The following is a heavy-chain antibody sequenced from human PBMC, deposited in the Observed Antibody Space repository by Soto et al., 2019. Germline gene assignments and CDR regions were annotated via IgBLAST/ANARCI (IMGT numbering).Heavy chain of an antibody. V-gene: IGHV3-30*03. Sequence: QVQLVESGGGVVQPGRSQRLSCVASGFTFSSFGMHWVRQAPGKGLEWVAVISYDGGKKYNADSVTGRFSISRDISNNTLYLQMNSLRAEDTAVYYCAREMVESDYDQYYFDYWGQGTLVTVSS. CDR2: ISYDGGKK. J-gene: IGHJ4*02. D-gene: IGHD5-12*01. CDR1: GFTFSSFG. CDR3: AREMVESDYDQYYFDY.